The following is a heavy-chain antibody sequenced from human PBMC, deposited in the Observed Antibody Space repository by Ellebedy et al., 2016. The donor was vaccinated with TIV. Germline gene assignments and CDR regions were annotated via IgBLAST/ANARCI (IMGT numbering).Heavy chain of an antibody. CDR3: ARAAHFYSYGLDV. Sequence: GGSLRLXXAGSGFTLGLYWMSWVRQAPGKGLEWVANIKQDGSEKYYVDSVKGRFTISRDNAKSSLFLQMSSLRAEDTAVYYCARAAHFYSYGLDVWGQGTTVTVSS. D-gene: IGHD2-21*01. CDR2: IKQDGSEK. CDR1: GFTLGLYW. J-gene: IGHJ6*02. V-gene: IGHV3-7*01.